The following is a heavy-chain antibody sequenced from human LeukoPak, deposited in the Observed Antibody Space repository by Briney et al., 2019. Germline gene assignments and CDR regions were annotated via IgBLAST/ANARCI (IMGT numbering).Heavy chain of an antibody. V-gene: IGHV3-23*01. D-gene: IGHD1-14*01. CDR3: AKGGLTTPLHY. Sequence: PGGSLRLSCAASGFTFSTYCMHWVRHAPGGGLEWISSISGDGARTYYTNSVKGRLTISRDNPKNTLFLQVNSLRVGDTAVYYCAKGGLTTPLHYWGQGTLVTVSS. J-gene: IGHJ4*02. CDR2: ISGDGART. CDR1: GFTFSTYC.